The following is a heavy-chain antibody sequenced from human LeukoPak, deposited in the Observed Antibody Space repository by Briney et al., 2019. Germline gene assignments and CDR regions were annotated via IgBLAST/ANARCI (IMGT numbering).Heavy chain of an antibody. D-gene: IGHD6-13*01. CDR1: GSTFSTYW. CDR3: ARELASGD. V-gene: IGHV3-74*01. CDR2: INTDGNST. Sequence: GGSLRLSCAASGSTFSTYWMHWVRQAPGKGLVLVSQINTDGNSTTYADSVKGRFTVSRDNAKNTLYLQMNSLRAEDTAVCYCARELASGDWGQGTLVTASA. J-gene: IGHJ4*02.